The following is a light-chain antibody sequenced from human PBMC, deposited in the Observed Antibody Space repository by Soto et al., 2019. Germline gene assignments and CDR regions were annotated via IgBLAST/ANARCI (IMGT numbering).Light chain of an antibody. J-gene: IGKJ4*01. CDR3: QQYGTSALT. CDR1: QSVSSSY. V-gene: IGKV3-20*01. Sequence: IVLTQSPGTLSLSPGERATLSCRASQSVSSSYLVWYQQRPGQPPRLVIYGRSTRAAGISDRFSGSGSGTDFTLTIYRLEPGDSAVYYCQQYGTSALTFGGGTKV. CDR2: GRS.